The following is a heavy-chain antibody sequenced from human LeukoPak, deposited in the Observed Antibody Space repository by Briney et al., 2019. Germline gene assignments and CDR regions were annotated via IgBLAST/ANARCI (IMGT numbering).Heavy chain of an antibody. J-gene: IGHJ4*02. V-gene: IGHV3-48*03. D-gene: IGHD1-26*01. CDR1: GFAFSSHE. CDR2: AGGYEGAI. Sequence: GGSLRLSCAASGFAFSSHELNWVRQAPGKGLEWISYAGGYEGAIYYADSVKGRFTISRDNAKNLVYLQMNSLRVEDTAMYYCAKGISGSLIYYFDSWGQGDLVIVSS. CDR3: AKGISGSLIYYFDS.